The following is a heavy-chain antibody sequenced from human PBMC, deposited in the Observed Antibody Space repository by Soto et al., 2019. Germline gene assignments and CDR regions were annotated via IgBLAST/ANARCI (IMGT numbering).Heavy chain of an antibody. CDR2: IYYSGST. CDR1: GGSISSYY. J-gene: IGHJ2*01. D-gene: IGHD3-22*01. Sequence: QVQLQESGPGLVKPSETLSLTCTVSGGSISSYYWSWIRQPPGKGLEWIGYIYYSGSTNYNPSLKRRVRIPVVTSMNQVSLKLSSVTAADPAVYYCARDTRPYYDSSGYSDAPDWYFDLWGRGTLVTVSS. V-gene: IGHV4-59*01. CDR3: ARDTRPYYDSSGYSDAPDWYFDL.